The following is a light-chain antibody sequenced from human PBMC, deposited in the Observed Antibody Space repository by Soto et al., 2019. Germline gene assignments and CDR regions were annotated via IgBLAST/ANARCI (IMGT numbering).Light chain of an antibody. J-gene: IGLJ1*01. V-gene: IGLV2-14*01. CDR1: SSDVGGYDY. CDR3: SSYTSTSTLYV. Sequence: QSALTQPASVSGSPGQSITISCTGTSSDVGGYDYVSWYQQHPGNAPQLMIYEVSNRPSGVSNRFSGSKSGNTASLTISGLQAEDEAEYYCSSYTSTSTLYVFGTGTKLTVL. CDR2: EVS.